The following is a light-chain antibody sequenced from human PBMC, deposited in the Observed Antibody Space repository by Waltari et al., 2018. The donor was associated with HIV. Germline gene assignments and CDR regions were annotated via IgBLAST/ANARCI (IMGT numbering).Light chain of an antibody. CDR2: DVS. Sequence: QSAMTQPASVSGSPGQSITISCTGTSSDVGGYNYVCWYQQHPGKAPKLMIYDVSNRPSGVSNRFSGSKSGNTASLTISGLQAEDEADYYCSSYTSSSTRVFGGGTKLTVL. CDR3: SSYTSSSTRV. CDR1: SSDVGGYNY. J-gene: IGLJ3*02. V-gene: IGLV2-14*03.